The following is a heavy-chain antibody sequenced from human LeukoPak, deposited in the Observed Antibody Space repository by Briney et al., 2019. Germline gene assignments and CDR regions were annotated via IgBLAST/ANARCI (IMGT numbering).Heavy chain of an antibody. J-gene: IGHJ4*02. D-gene: IGHD1-1*01. CDR3: KSGGAAPGSFDY. CDR1: GFTFSSYW. Sequence: PGGSLRLSCAASGFTFSSYWMSWMRQAPGQGLEWVANIKYDGNEEYYEDSVKGRFTISRDNAKNSLYLQLNSLRVEDTAVYYCKSGGAAPGSFDYWGQGTLVTVSP. CDR2: IKYDGNEE. V-gene: IGHV3-7*01.